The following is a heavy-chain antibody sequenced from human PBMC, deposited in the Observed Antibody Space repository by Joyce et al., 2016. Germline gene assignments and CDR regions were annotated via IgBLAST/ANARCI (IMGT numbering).Heavy chain of an antibody. Sequence: QLVQSGPEVRKPATSVKVSCKPSGFIFNSAAVHWVRQAPGQRLEWIGWIAFGSGNTKYAQNFQQRVTFIRDVSTSTAYMELTSLRSEDTAVYYCATDRVVALSPWGPGTLVTVSS. CDR1: GFIFNSAA. CDR3: ATDRVVALSP. J-gene: IGHJ4*02. V-gene: IGHV1-58*01. CDR2: IAFGSGNT. D-gene: IGHD2-15*01.